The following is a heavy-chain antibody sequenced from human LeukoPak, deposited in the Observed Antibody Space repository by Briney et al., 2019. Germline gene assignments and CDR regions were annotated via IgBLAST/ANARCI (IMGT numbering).Heavy chain of an antibody. Sequence: SETLSLTCTVSGGSISNYYWSWIRQPPGKGLEWIGYIYYSGSTNYNPSLKSRVTISVDTSKNQFSLKLSSVTAADTAVYYCARFLSGGSFRGWGQGTLVTVSS. V-gene: IGHV4-59*01. CDR3: ARFLSGGSFRG. CDR1: GGSISNYY. D-gene: IGHD2-15*01. CDR2: IYYSGST. J-gene: IGHJ4*02.